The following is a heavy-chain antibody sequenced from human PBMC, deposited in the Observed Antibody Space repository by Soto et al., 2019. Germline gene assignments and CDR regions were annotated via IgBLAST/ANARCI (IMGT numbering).Heavy chain of an antibody. V-gene: IGHV3-23*01. J-gene: IGHJ4*02. CDR1: GFTFSSYA. CDR2: ISGGGNDA. Sequence: ESGGGLVQPGGSLVLSCAASGFTFSSYAMSWVRQAPGKGLEWVSSISGGGNDAFYAVSVKGRFTISRDNSRNTLYLQMSSLRADDTAIYYCARSLFLASTDTESFDYRGQGALVTVSS. D-gene: IGHD3-3*02. CDR3: ARSLFLASTDTESFDY.